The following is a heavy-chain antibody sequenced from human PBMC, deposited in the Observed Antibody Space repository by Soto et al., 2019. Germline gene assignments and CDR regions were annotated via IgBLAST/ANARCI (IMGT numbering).Heavy chain of an antibody. CDR1: GGSISGRGYS. V-gene: IGHV4-39*01. CDR2: FYYSGST. CDR3: ARRFTSSSTIFDY. J-gene: IGHJ4*02. Sequence: SETLSLTCTVSGGSISGRGYSWGWIRQPPGKGPEWIGSFYYSGSTYYNPSLKSRVTISVDTSRNQFSLNLSSVTAADTAVYYCARRFTSSSTIFDYWGQGPMVTVSS. D-gene: IGHD6-6*01.